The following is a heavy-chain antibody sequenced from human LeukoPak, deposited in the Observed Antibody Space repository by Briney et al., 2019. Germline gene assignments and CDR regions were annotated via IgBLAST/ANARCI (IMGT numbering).Heavy chain of an antibody. Sequence: KPSETLSLTCTVSGGSISSYYWSWIRQPPGKGLEWIGYIYYTGNTNYNPSLKSRVTISVDTSKNQFSLKLTSVTAADTAVYYCARDADYDSSGNDAFDIWGQGTMVTVSS. CDR2: IYYTGNT. CDR1: GGSISSYY. D-gene: IGHD3-22*01. V-gene: IGHV4-59*12. CDR3: ARDADYDSSGNDAFDI. J-gene: IGHJ3*02.